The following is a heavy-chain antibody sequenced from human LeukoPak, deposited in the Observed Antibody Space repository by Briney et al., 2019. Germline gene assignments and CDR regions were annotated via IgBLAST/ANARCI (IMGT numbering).Heavy chain of an antibody. CDR1: GFTFSSYA. D-gene: IGHD3-22*01. CDR3: GSFGSGYYYIDY. Sequence: GGSLRLSCAASGFTFSSYAMSWVRQAPGKGLEWVSAISGSGGSTYYADSVKGRFTISRDDSKNTLYLQMNSLRAEDTAVYYCGSFGSGYYYIDYWGQGTLVTVSS. CDR2: ISGSGGST. V-gene: IGHV3-23*01. J-gene: IGHJ4*02.